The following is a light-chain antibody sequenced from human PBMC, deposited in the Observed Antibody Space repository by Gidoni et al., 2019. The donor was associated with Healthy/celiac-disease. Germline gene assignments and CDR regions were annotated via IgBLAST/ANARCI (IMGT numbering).Light chain of an antibody. CDR3: QQSYSTPQYT. V-gene: IGKV1-39*01. J-gene: IGKJ2*01. CDR1: QSINSY. CDR2: AAS. Sequence: DIQLTHSPSSLSASVGDRVTITCRASQSINSYLNWYQQQPGKDPKLLIYAASSLQSGVPSRFSGSGSGTDFSITISSLQHEDFATYYCQQSYSTPQYTFGQGTKLEIK.